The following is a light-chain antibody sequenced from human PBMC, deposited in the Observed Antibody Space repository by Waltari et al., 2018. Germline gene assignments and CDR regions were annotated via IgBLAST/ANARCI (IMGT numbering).Light chain of an antibody. V-gene: IGLV2-8*01. J-gene: IGLJ3*02. CDR3: SSYAGSNNWV. CDR1: SSDVGGYNY. Sequence: QSALTQPPSAPGSPGQSVTISCTGSSSDVGGYNYVSWYQQHPGKAPKLMIYEVSKLPSGVPDRFSGSKSVNTASLTVSGLQADDEADYYCSSYAGSNNWVFVGGTKLTVL. CDR2: EVS.